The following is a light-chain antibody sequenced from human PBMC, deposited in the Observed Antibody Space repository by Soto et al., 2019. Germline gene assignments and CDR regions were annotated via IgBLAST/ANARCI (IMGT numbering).Light chain of an antibody. CDR2: DTS. V-gene: IGKV3-20*01. Sequence: EIVLTHSPGTLSLSPGERATLSCRASQSLTNSFIAWYQQKPGQAPRLLIYDTSSRASGIPDRFSGSGSGTDFTLTISRLEPEDFAVYYCQQYGYSPITFGQGTRLEIK. CDR1: QSLTNSF. CDR3: QQYGYSPIT. J-gene: IGKJ5*01.